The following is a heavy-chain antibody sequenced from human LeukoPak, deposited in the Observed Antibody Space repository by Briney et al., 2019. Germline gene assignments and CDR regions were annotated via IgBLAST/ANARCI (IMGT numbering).Heavy chain of an antibody. CDR1: GFTFSSYA. V-gene: IGHV3-30*04. Sequence: GGSLRLSCAASGFTFSSYAMHWVRQAPGKGLEWVAVISYDGSNKYYADSVKGRFTISRDNSKNTLYLQMNSLRAEDTAVYYCARDRVVVVAQGLDYWGQGTLVTVSS. CDR2: ISYDGSNK. CDR3: ARDRVVVVAQGLDY. J-gene: IGHJ4*02. D-gene: IGHD2-15*01.